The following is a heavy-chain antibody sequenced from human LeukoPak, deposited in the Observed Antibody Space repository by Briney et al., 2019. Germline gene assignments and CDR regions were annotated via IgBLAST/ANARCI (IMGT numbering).Heavy chain of an antibody. CDR1: GFTFSTYS. D-gene: IGHD2-2*01. CDR2: ISDRGTYI. V-gene: IGHV3-21*01. CDR3: ANHLACGSTSCPPFDS. Sequence: GGALRLSCTASGFTFSTYSMNWVRQAPGKGLEWVASISDRGTYIYYADSVKGRFTISRDNAKNSLYLQMNSLRAEDTAVYYCANHLACGSTSCPPFDSWGQGTLVTVSS. J-gene: IGHJ4*02.